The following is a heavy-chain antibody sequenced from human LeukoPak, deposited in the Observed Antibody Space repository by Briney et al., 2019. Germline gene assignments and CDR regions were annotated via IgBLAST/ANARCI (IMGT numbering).Heavy chain of an antibody. D-gene: IGHD2-2*01. CDR1: GYSFSSYW. Sequence: GESLKISCEGSGYSFSSYWIAWVRQMPGKGLEWVVVIYPRDSRTTYSPSFQGQVTISADKSISTAYLQWTSLKASDTAMYYCARHLSDITSSPNYWGPGTLVTVSS. V-gene: IGHV5-51*01. J-gene: IGHJ4*02. CDR2: IYPRDSRT. CDR3: ARHLSDITSSPNY.